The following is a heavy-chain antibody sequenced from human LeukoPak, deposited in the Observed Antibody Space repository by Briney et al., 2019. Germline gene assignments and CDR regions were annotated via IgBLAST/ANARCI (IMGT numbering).Heavy chain of an antibody. CDR3: ARVAAMVREDAFDI. Sequence: PSETLSLTRTVSGCSISSGYYWGWIRQPPGKGLEWIGSIYHSGSTYYNPSLKSRVTISVDTSKNQFSLKLSSVTAADTAVYYCARVAAMVREDAFDIWGQGTMVTVSS. CDR1: GCSISSGYY. D-gene: IGHD5-18*01. CDR2: IYHSGST. V-gene: IGHV4-38-2*02. J-gene: IGHJ3*02.